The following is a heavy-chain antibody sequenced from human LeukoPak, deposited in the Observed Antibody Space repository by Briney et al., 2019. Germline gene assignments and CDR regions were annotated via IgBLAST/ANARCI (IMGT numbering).Heavy chain of an antibody. CDR3: ARAPVLWWEGRLEEGSFDY. CDR1: GFTSCSSS. V-gene: IGHV3-21*01. CDR2: TGFGVNYI. D-gene: IGHD2-21*01. J-gene: IGHJ4*02. Sequence: GGSLRLSCVASGFTSCSSSMNRVRQAPGRGRGWGSSTGFGVNYIYYADSVRGRHTHSRDNAKNSLYLQMTSLRAEDRAGYYCARAPVLWWEGRLEEGSFDYWGQGTLVTVSS.